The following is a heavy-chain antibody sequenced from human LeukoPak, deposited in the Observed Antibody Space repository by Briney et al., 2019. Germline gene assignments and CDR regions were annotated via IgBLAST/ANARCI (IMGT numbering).Heavy chain of an antibody. J-gene: IGHJ6*03. D-gene: IGHD2-2*01. CDR1: GGSISSSSYY. CDR3: ARGGYCSSTSCYYYYYMDV. V-gene: IGHV4-39*01. CDR2: IYYSGST. Sequence: SETLSLTCTVSGGSISSSSYYWGWIRQPPGKGLEWIGSIYYSGSTYYNPSLKSRVTISVDTSKSQFSLRLSSVTAAGTAVYYCARGGYCSSTSCYYYYYMDVCGKGTTVTVSS.